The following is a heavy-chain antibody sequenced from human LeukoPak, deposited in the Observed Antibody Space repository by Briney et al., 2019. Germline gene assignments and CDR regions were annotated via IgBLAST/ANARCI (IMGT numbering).Heavy chain of an antibody. CDR1: GGSFTTNY. CDR2: IYYSGST. J-gene: IGHJ6*02. CDR3: ARGVLWFGEFELFYYYYGMDV. D-gene: IGHD3-10*01. V-gene: IGHV4-59*12. Sequence: SETLSLTCTVSGGSFTTNYWSWIRQPPGKGLEWIGYIYYSGSTNYNPSLKSRVTISVDKSKNQFSLKLSSVTAADTAVYYCARGVLWFGEFELFYYYYGMDVWGQGTTVTVSS.